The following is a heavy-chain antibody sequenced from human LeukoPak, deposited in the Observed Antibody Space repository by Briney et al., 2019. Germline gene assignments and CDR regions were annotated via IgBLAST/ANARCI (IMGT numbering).Heavy chain of an antibody. CDR3: ARVTTMVRGDNYMDV. Sequence: PSETLSLTCTVSGGSISSSSYYWGWIRQPPGRGLEWIGRIYTSGSTNYNPSLKSRVTMSVDTSKNQFSLKLSSVTAADTAVYYCARVTTMVRGDNYMDVWGKGTTVTVSS. D-gene: IGHD3-10*01. CDR2: IYTSGST. J-gene: IGHJ6*03. V-gene: IGHV4-39*07. CDR1: GGSISSSSYY.